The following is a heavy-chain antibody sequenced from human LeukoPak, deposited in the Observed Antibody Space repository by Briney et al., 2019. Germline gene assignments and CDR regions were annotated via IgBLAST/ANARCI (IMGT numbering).Heavy chain of an antibody. CDR2: MNPNSGDT. Sequence: ASVKVSCKASGYTFISHDINWVRQASGQGPEWMGWMNPNSGDTGYAQKFQGRVSMTRDTSISTAYMELSSLRSEDTAVYYCARAPGNSVTTSYYYYYMDVWGKGTTVTVSS. V-gene: IGHV1-8*01. D-gene: IGHD4-11*01. J-gene: IGHJ6*03. CDR1: GYTFISHD. CDR3: ARAPGNSVTTSYYYYYMDV.